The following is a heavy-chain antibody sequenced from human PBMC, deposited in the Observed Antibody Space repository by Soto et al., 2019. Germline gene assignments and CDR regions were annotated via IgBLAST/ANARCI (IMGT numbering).Heavy chain of an antibody. CDR2: IYYSGST. Sequence: SETLSLTCTVSGGSISSSSYYWGWIRQPPGKGLEWIGSIYYSGSTYYNPSLKSRVTISVDTSKNQFSLKLSSVTAADTAVYYCARLGVYGDYVLDYWGQGTLVTVS. D-gene: IGHD4-17*01. J-gene: IGHJ4*02. CDR1: GGSISSSSYY. V-gene: IGHV4-39*01. CDR3: ARLGVYGDYVLDY.